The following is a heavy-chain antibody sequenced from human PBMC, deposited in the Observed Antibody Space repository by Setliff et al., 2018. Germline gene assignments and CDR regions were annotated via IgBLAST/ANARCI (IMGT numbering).Heavy chain of an antibody. Sequence: SVKVSCKASGATFSSHGISWVRQAPGQGLEWMGGTIPMFGTTEYAQKFQGRLTIITDESTNTAFMQLSSLRSDDTAVYYCVRDLDYQYYYDSSGRDAFDIWGQGTMVTVSS. V-gene: IGHV1-69*05. CDR3: VRDLDYQYYYDSSGRDAFDI. CDR2: TIPMFGTT. D-gene: IGHD3-22*01. J-gene: IGHJ3*02. CDR1: GATFSSHG.